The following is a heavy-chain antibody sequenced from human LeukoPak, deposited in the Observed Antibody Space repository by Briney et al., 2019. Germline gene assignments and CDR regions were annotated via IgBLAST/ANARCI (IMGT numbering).Heavy chain of an antibody. D-gene: IGHD6-19*01. V-gene: IGHV4-59*08. CDR3: ARHEGQWLSAWDY. CDR1: GGSISSYY. Sequence: SETLSLTCTVSGGSISSYYWSWIRQSPGKGLEWIGFIYSSGNTNYNPSLKSRVTISVDTSKNQSSLKLTSVTAADTAVYYCARHEGQWLSAWDYWGQGTLVTASS. CDR2: IYSSGNT. J-gene: IGHJ4*02.